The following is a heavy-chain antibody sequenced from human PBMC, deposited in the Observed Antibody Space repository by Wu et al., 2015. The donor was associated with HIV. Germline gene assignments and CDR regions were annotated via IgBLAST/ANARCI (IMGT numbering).Heavy chain of an antibody. CDR1: GYIFIHYG. CDR2: ISGYNGYT. Sequence: QVQLVQSGVEVSKPGASVKVSCKTSGYIFIHYGITWVRQAPGQGLEWMGWISGYNGYTNYAQKFQGRITMTRDTSTSTAYVELRSLRSDDTAMYYCARDRILRSPYWWCIAFRPLATWGQGSLVTVSS. V-gene: IGHV1-18*01. D-gene: IGHD2-8*02. CDR3: ARDRILRSPYWWCIAFRPLAT. J-gene: IGHJ4*02.